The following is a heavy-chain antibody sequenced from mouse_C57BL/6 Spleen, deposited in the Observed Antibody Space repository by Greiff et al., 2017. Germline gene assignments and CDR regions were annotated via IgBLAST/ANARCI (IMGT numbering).Heavy chain of an antibody. J-gene: IGHJ4*01. CDR2: ISSGSSTI. Sequence: EVMLVESGGGLVKPGGSLKLSCAASGFTFSDYGMHWVRQAPEKGLEWVAYISSGSSTIYYADTVKGRFTISRDNAKNTLFLQMTSLRSEDTAMYYCARERLYYSNFYAMDYWGQGTSGTVSS. CDR1: GFTFSDYG. D-gene: IGHD2-5*01. V-gene: IGHV5-17*01. CDR3: ARERLYYSNFYAMDY.